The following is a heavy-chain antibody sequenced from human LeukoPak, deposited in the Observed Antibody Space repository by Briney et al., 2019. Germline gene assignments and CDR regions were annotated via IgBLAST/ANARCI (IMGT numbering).Heavy chain of an antibody. CDR1: GGSISSSSYS. J-gene: IGHJ4*02. D-gene: IGHD1-26*01. CDR3: AGWEPSVAY. Sequence: SETLSLTCIVSGGSISSSSYSWGWIRQPPGKGLEWIGSIYYSGSTYYNSSLKSRVTISAETSKNQFSLKLSSVTAADTAVYYCAGWEPSVAYWGQGTLVTVSS. CDR2: IYYSGST. V-gene: IGHV4-39*01.